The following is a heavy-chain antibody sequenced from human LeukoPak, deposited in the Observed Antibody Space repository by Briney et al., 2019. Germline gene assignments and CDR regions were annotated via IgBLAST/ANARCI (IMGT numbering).Heavy chain of an antibody. J-gene: IGHJ6*02. Sequence: ASVKVSCKASGGTFSSYAISWVRQAPGQGLEWMGRIIPIFGIANYAQEFQGRVTVTADKSTSTAYMELSSLRSEDTAVYYCARDPSPGYCSSTSCYPEGYYGMDVWGQGTTVTVSS. CDR1: GGTFSSYA. CDR3: ARDPSPGYCSSTSCYPEGYYGMDV. V-gene: IGHV1-69*04. CDR2: IIPIFGIA. D-gene: IGHD2-2*01.